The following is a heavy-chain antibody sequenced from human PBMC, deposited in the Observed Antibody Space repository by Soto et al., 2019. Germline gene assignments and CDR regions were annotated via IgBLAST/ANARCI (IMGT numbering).Heavy chain of an antibody. CDR1: GGSISSYY. D-gene: IGHD3-22*01. CDR3: ARVFSGRGGYYDSSGYPDWYFDL. V-gene: IGHV4-59*01. J-gene: IGHJ2*01. CDR2: IYYSGST. Sequence: QVQLQESGPGLVKPSETLSLTCTVSGGSISSYYWSWIRQPPGKGLEWIGYIYYSGSTNYNPSLKSRVTISVDTSKNQFSLKLSSVTAADTAVYYCARVFSGRGGYYDSSGYPDWYFDLWGRGTLVTVSS.